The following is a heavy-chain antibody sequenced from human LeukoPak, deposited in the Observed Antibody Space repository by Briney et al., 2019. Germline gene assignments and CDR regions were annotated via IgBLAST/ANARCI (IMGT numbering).Heavy chain of an antibody. CDR2: IYYSGST. Sequence: PSETLSLTCTVSGGSVSSGSYYWSWIRQPPGKGLEWIGYIYYSGSTNYNPSLKSRVTISVDTSKNQFSLKLSSVTAADTAVYYCASSSSGSYQLHDYRGQGTLVTVSS. V-gene: IGHV4-61*01. J-gene: IGHJ4*02. D-gene: IGHD1-26*01. CDR3: ASSSSGSYQLHDY. CDR1: GGSVSSGSYY.